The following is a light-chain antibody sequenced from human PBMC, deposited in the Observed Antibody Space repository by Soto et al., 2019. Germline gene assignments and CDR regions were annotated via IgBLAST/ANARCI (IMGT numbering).Light chain of an antibody. CDR2: DVS. Sequence: QSALTQPASVSGSPGQSITISCTGTSSDVGGYNFVSWYQQRPDKAPKLMIYDVSNRPSGGSTDLACSKSGNTAYLTPSGLQAEDEADYYCSSYTPMSTYVFGTGTKVT. CDR1: SSDVGGYNF. V-gene: IGLV2-14*01. CDR3: SSYTPMSTYV. J-gene: IGLJ1*01.